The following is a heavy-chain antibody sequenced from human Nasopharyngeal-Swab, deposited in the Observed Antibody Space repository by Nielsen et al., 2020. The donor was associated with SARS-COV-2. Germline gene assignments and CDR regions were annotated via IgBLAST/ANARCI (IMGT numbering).Heavy chain of an antibody. CDR1: GFTLSYQW. CDR2: INQDGSEE. Sequence: GGSLRLSCAASGFTLSYQWMGWVRQAPGKGLQWVADINQDGSEEVYVDSVKGRFTISRDNAKNSLYLQMNSLRAEDTAIYYCARDWGRAFDVWSQGTTVTVSS. D-gene: IGHD3-16*01. V-gene: IGHV3-7*01. J-gene: IGHJ3*01. CDR3: ARDWGRAFDV.